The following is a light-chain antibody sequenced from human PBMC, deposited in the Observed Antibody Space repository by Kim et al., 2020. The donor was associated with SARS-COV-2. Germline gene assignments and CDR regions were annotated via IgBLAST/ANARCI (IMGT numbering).Light chain of an antibody. V-gene: IGKV1-9*01. Sequence: GDRANIAWRDSQRFSSRLAWYQQKPGKAPELLTYATSTQHSGVPSRFSGSGSGTDFTLTISNLQPEDFATYYCRQVSSYPPVIFTFGPGTKVDLK. CDR1: QRFSSR. CDR2: ATS. J-gene: IGKJ3*01. CDR3: RQVSSYPPVIFT.